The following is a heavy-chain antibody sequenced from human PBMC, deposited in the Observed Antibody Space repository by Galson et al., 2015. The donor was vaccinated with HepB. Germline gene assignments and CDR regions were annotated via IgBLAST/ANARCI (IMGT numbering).Heavy chain of an antibody. J-gene: IGHJ6*02. CDR2: INPSGGST. CDR3: ASTVAAPGGPYYYYGMDV. D-gene: IGHD6-19*01. Sequence: SVKASCKAYGYTFTSYYMHWVRQAPGQGLEWMGIINPSGGSTSYAQKFQGRVTMTRDTSTSTVYMELSSLRSEDTAVYYCASTVAAPGGPYYYYGMDVWGQGTTVTVSS. V-gene: IGHV1-46*01. CDR1: GYTFTSYY.